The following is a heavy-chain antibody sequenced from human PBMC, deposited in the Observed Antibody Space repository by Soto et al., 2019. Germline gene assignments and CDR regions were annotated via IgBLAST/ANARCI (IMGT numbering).Heavy chain of an antibody. Sequence: GGSLRLSCAASGFTFSSHAMSWVRQAPGKGLEWVSAISGSGGSTYYADSVKGRFTISGDNSKNKLYLQMNSLRAEDTAVYYCAKGSIVVVVAATYDYWGQGTLVTVSS. J-gene: IGHJ4*02. CDR1: GFTFSSHA. V-gene: IGHV3-23*01. CDR3: AKGSIVVVVAATYDY. CDR2: ISGSGGST. D-gene: IGHD2-15*01.